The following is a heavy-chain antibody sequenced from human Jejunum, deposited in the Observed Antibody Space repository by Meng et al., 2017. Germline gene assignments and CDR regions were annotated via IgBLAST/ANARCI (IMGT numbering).Heavy chain of an antibody. Sequence: GGPLRPSCAGLGFAFSSYAMNWVRQAPGKGLEWVPAISNSGGRTKYADSVKGRFTISRDNSKNTLYLQMNSLAAEDTALYYCRKDRGGYNYYYGMDVWGQGTTVTVSS. CDR2: ISNSGGRT. CDR3: RKDRGGYNYYYGMDV. V-gene: IGHV3-23*01. D-gene: IGHD3-16*02. J-gene: IGHJ6*02. CDR1: GFAFSSYA.